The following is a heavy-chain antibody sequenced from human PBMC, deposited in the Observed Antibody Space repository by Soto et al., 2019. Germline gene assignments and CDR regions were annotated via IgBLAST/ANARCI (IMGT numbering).Heavy chain of an antibody. CDR3: ARDLQYYYGSGSSD. D-gene: IGHD3-10*01. CDR1: GGSISSGGYY. V-gene: IGHV4-31*02. Sequence: SETLSLTCTVFGGSISSGGYYWSWIGQHPRQGTQWIGYSYYRGSTYDNPFLTSRVTISVDTSKNQFSLKLSSVTAADTAVYYCARDLQYYYGSGSSDWGQGTLVTVSS. J-gene: IGHJ4*02. CDR2: SYYRGST.